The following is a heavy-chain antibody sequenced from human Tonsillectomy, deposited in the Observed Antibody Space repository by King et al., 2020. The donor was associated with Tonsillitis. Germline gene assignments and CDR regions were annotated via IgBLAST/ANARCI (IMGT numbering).Heavy chain of an antibody. D-gene: IGHD4-17*01. Sequence: VQLVESGGGLVQPGRSLRLSCAATGFDLDDYAMHWVRQVPGKGLEWISGISGNSGTRAYADSVKGRFTMSRDNAKNSQYLQMNSLRPEDTALYYCAKDSVSVTRAYYMDVWGKGTPVTVSS. CDR1: GFDLDDYA. J-gene: IGHJ6*03. CDR3: AKDSVSVTRAYYMDV. V-gene: IGHV3-9*01. CDR2: ISGNSGTR.